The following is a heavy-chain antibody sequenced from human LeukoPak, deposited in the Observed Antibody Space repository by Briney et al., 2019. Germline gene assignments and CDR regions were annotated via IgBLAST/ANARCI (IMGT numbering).Heavy chain of an antibody. Sequence: PGGSLRLSCAASEFTFSDYYMSWIRQAPGKGLEWVSYISYNGDTIYYADSVEGRFTVSRDNAKNSLYLQMNSLRAEDTAVYYCARLGIITAAGSNDYWGQGTLVTVSS. CDR1: EFTFSDYY. D-gene: IGHD6-13*01. CDR3: ARLGIITAAGSNDY. J-gene: IGHJ4*02. CDR2: ISYNGDTI. V-gene: IGHV3-11*01.